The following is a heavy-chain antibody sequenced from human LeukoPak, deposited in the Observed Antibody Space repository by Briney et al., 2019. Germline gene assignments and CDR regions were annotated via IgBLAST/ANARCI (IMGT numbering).Heavy chain of an antibody. Sequence: SETLSLTCTVSGGSISSYYWSWIRQPPGKGLEWIGYIYYSGSTNYNPSLKSRVTISVDTSKNQFSLKLSSVTAADTAVYYCARNRVSGPRRPSDAFDIWGQGTMVTVSS. CDR1: GGSISSYY. CDR3: ARNRVSGPRRPSDAFDI. J-gene: IGHJ3*02. D-gene: IGHD6-19*01. V-gene: IGHV4-59*01. CDR2: IYYSGST.